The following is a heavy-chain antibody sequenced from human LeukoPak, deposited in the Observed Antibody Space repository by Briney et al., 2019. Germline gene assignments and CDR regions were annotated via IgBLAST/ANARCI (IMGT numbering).Heavy chain of an antibody. V-gene: IGHV1-2*02. D-gene: IGHD3-9*01. CDR1: GYTFTGYY. CDR3: ARGVLRYFDWLSPMALDY. CDR2: INPNSGGT. Sequence: ASVKVSCKASGYTFTGYYMHWVRQAPGQGLEWMGWINPNSGGTNYAQKFQGRVTMTRDTSISTAYMELSRLRSDDTAVYYCARGVLRYFDWLSPMALDYWGQGTLVTVSS. J-gene: IGHJ4*02.